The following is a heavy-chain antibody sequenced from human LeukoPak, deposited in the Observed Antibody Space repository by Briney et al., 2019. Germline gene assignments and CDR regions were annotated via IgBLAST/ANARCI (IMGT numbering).Heavy chain of an antibody. J-gene: IGHJ3*02. CDR1: GYTFTSNY. CDR2: INTNTGNP. V-gene: IGHV7-4-1*02. Sequence: ASVTVSCTASGYTFTSNYIHWVRQAPGQGLEWMGWINTNTGNPTYAQGFTGRFVFSLDTSVSTAYLQISSLKAEDTAVYYCARDPPYYYDSSGYPRLDAFDIWGQGTMVTVSS. CDR3: ARDPPYYYDSSGYPRLDAFDI. D-gene: IGHD3-22*01.